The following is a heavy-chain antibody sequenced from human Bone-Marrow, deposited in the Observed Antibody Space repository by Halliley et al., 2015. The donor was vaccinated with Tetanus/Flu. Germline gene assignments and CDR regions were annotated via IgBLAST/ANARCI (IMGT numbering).Heavy chain of an antibody. J-gene: IGHJ4*02. Sequence: VQLVQSGAEVKKPGATVKISCKVSGFNFTDYHIHWVQQAPGRGLEWIGLVDPEDGDTLYADTFQGRVTLTADTSTDTAYMELSSLRSDDTAVFYCATLGVQLNTGHWGQGTLVSVSS. D-gene: IGHD1-1*01. CDR1: GFNFTDYH. CDR3: ATLGVQLNTGH. V-gene: IGHV1-69-2*01. CDR2: VDPEDGDT.